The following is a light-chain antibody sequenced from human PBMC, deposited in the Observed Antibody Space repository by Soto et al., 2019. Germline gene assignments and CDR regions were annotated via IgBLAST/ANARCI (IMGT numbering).Light chain of an antibody. V-gene: IGKV1-5*01. CDR3: QQYNSYPWT. Sequence: DIQMTQSPSTLSAYVGDRVTITCRASQSISSRLAWYQQRPGKAPKYLIYDASSLESGAPSTFSGSGSGTEFTLSISSLQPDDFATYYCQQYNSYPWTFGQGTKVEIK. CDR1: QSISSR. J-gene: IGKJ1*01. CDR2: DAS.